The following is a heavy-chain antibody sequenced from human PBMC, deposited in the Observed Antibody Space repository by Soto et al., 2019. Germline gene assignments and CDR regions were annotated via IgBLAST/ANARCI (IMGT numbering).Heavy chain of an antibody. CDR1: GGSISSYY. V-gene: IGHV4-59*01. Sequence: SETLSLTCTVSGGSISSYYWSWIRQPPGKGLEWIGYIYYSGSTNYNPSLKSRVTISVDTSKNQFSLKLSSVTAADTAVYYCARGPSRLPGYYYFDYWGQGTLVTVSS. D-gene: IGHD2-21*01. CDR2: IYYSGST. J-gene: IGHJ4*02. CDR3: ARGPSRLPGYYYFDY.